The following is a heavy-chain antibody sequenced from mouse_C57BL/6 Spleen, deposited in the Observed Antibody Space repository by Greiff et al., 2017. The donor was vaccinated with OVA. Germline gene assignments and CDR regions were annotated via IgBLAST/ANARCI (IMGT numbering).Heavy chain of an antibody. CDR3: ARDLGGYYAMDY. Sequence: EVKLVESGGGLVKPGGSLKLSCAASGFTFSSYAMSWVRQTPEKRLELVATISDGGSYTYYPDNVKGRFTISRDNAKNNLYLQMSHLKSEDTAMYYCARDLGGYYAMDYWGQGTSVTVSS. V-gene: IGHV5-4*01. D-gene: IGHD4-1*01. CDR2: ISDGGSYT. J-gene: IGHJ4*01. CDR1: GFTFSSYA.